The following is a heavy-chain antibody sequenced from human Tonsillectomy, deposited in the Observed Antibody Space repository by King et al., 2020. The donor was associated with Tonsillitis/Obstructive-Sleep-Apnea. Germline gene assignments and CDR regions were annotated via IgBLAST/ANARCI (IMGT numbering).Heavy chain of an antibody. V-gene: IGHV3-9*01. CDR1: GFSFDDYA. CDR2: IGWNSGGI. D-gene: IGHD6-19*01. J-gene: IGHJ3*02. CDR3: AKDAIIAVTGTPGAAIAI. Sequence: VQLVETGGGLVQPGRSLRLSCAASGFSFDDYAMHWVRQAPGKGLEWVSAIGWNSGGIGYADSVKGRFTISRDNAKNSLYLQMNSLRAEDTALYSCAKDAIIAVTGTPGAAIAIWGQGTMVTVSS.